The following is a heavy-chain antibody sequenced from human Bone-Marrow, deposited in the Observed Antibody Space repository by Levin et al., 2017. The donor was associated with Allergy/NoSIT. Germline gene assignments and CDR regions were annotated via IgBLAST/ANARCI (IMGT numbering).Heavy chain of an antibody. V-gene: IGHV1-69*01. D-gene: IGHD2-2*01. CDR3: ARHGEYCGSTSCFMSYFDY. CDR2: IIPVFEIV. Sequence: PGGSLRLSCKASGGTFSNYAISWVRQAPGQGLEWMAGIIPVFEIVDYARNFEGRVTITADESTSTVYMELSSLRPEDSAVYYCARHGEYCGSTSCFMSYFDYWGQGSPVTVSS. J-gene: IGHJ4*02. CDR1: GGTFSNYA.